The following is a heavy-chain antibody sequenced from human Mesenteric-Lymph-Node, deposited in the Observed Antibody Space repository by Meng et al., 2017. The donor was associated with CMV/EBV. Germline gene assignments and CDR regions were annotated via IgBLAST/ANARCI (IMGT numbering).Heavy chain of an antibody. Sequence: CKASGYRFTGFYMHWVRQAPGQGLEWLGWIDSNSGETNYAQKFQGRVTMTRDTSISRVDMEMSKLGSDDTAVYYCARGERTAEYFQHWGQGTLVTVSS. CDR2: IDSNSGET. V-gene: IGHV1-2*02. CDR3: ARGERTAEYFQH. CDR1: GYRFTGFY. J-gene: IGHJ1*01. D-gene: IGHD1-1*01.